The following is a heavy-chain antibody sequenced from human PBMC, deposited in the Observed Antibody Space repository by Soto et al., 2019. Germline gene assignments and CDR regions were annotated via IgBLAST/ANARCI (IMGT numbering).Heavy chain of an antibody. CDR2: IWYDGSKK. D-gene: IGHD6-13*01. CDR3: ARAPDYGSWGSDY. V-gene: IGHV3-33*01. Sequence: QVQLVESGGGVVQPGRSLRLSCVASGFSFRSHGMHWVRQAPGKGLEWVAVIWYDGSKKDYVDSMKGRFTISRDNSKNMLYLQMDSLRAEDTAVYYCARAPDYGSWGSDYWGQGTLVTVSS. J-gene: IGHJ4*02. CDR1: GFSFRSHG.